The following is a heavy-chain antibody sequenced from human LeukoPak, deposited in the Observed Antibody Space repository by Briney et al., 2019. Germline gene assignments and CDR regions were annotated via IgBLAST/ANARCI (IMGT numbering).Heavy chain of an antibody. J-gene: IGHJ6*03. CDR3: ARDVIVVVPAAPLGYYYYYMDV. Sequence: ASVKVSCKASGYTFTSYYMHWVRQAPGQELEWMGIINPSGGSTSYAQKFQGRVTMTRDTSTSTVYMELSSLRSEDTAVYYCARDVIVVVPAAPLGYYYYYMDVWGKGTTVTVSS. V-gene: IGHV1-46*03. CDR1: GYTFTSYY. CDR2: INPSGGST. D-gene: IGHD2-2*01.